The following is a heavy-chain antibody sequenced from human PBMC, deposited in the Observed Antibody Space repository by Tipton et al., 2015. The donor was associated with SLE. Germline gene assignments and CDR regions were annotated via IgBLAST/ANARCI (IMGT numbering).Heavy chain of an antibody. Sequence: TLSLTCTVSGDSLTSEYCTRIRQPPGKGLGWIWYISYSGRTHYNPSVRSRVSISLDTSKNQFSLKVKSVTAADTAVYYCARDKSSHSKYILDYWGQGTLVTVSS. CDR1: GDSLTSEY. CDR2: ISYSGRT. D-gene: IGHD3-3*02. CDR3: ARDKSSHSKYILDY. V-gene: IGHV4-59*12. J-gene: IGHJ4*02.